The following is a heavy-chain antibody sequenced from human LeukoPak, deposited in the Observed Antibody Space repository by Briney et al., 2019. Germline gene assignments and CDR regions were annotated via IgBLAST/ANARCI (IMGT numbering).Heavy chain of an antibody. D-gene: IGHD2-21*02. CDR2: IYYSGST. CDR3: ARHAYCGGDCKESLPEYFQH. Sequence: SETLSLTCTVSGGSISSSSYYWGWIRQPPGKGLEWIGGIYYSGSTYYNPSLKSRVTISVDTSKNQFSLKLSSVTAADTAVYYCARHAYCGGDCKESLPEYFQHWGQGTLVTVSS. CDR1: GGSISSSSYY. J-gene: IGHJ1*01. V-gene: IGHV4-39*01.